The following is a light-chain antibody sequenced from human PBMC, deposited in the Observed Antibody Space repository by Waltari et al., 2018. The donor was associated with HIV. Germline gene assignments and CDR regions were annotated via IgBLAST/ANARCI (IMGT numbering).Light chain of an antibody. CDR2: GAS. CDR1: KSLASGH. J-gene: IGKJ1*01. Sequence: EIVLMQSPGTLSLSPGERATLSCQASKSLASGHLAWYQQRPGQPPKLLIYGASTGAPGIPDRFSGGGSGTEFNLTIDRLEPEDFAFYYCQQYGQSPRTFGQGTRVNI. CDR3: QQYGQSPRT. V-gene: IGKV3-20*01.